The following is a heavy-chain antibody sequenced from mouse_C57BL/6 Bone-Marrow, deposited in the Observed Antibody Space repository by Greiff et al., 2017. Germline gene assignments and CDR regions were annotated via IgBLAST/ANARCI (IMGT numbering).Heavy chain of an antibody. J-gene: IGHJ3*01. Sequence: EVKLVESGAELVKPGASVKLSCTASGFNIKDDYMHWVKQRPEQGLEWIGWIDPENGDTEYDSKFQGKATLTADTSSTTAYLQLSSLTSEDTAVYYCTTGYYYDRAWFAYWGQGTLVTVSA. D-gene: IGHD2-4*01. CDR3: TTGYYYDRAWFAY. CDR2: IDPENGDT. CDR1: GFNIKDDY. V-gene: IGHV14-4*01.